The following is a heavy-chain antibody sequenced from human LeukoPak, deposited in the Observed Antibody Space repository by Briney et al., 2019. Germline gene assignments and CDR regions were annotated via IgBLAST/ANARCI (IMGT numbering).Heavy chain of an antibody. Sequence: GRSLRLSCAASGFTFDDYAMHWVRQVPGKGLMWVSRIHGDGSRIKYADSVKGRFTISRDNAKNTLYLQMNSLRAEDTAVYYCAREWFGSESGYWGQGTLVTVSS. CDR1: GFTFDDYA. D-gene: IGHD3-10*01. V-gene: IGHV3-74*01. CDR3: AREWFGSESGY. CDR2: IHGDGSRI. J-gene: IGHJ4*02.